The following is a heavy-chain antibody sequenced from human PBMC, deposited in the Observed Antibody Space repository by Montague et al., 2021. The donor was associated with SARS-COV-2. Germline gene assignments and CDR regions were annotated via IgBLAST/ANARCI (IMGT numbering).Heavy chain of an antibody. V-gene: IGHV3-49*03. J-gene: IGHJ6*02. CDR3: TSNASPYYGVDV. D-gene: IGHD2-2*01. Sequence: SLRLSCAGSGFTFGDYAMSWFRQAPGKGLQWVGFIRSRLYGGTTDYAASVKGRFTISRDDSRSIAYLQLNSLKTEDTAVYYCTSNASPYYGVDVWGLGTTVTVSS. CDR2: IRSRLYGGTT. CDR1: GFTFGDYA.